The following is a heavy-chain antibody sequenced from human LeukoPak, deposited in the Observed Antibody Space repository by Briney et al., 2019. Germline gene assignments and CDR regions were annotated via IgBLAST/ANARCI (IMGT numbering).Heavy chain of an antibody. CDR3: AKVGILARYYFDY. Sequence: GGSLRLSCAASGFTFSSYAMSGVRQAPGKGLEWVSAISGSGGSTYYADSVKGRFTISRDNSKNTLYLQMNSLRAEDTAVYYCAKVGILARYYFDYWGQGTLVTVSS. J-gene: IGHJ4*02. CDR1: GFTFSSYA. CDR2: ISGSGGST. V-gene: IGHV3-23*01. D-gene: IGHD3-3*02.